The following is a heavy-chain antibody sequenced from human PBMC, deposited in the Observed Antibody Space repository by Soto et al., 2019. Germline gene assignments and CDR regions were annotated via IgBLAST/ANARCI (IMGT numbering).Heavy chain of an antibody. CDR3: ARHFRVPAAKGAPREGAFDI. Sequence: SETLSLTCTVSGGSISSYYWSWIRQPPGKGLEWIGYIYYSGSTNYNPSLKSRVTISVDTSKNQFSLKLSSVTAADTAVYYCARHFRVPAAKGAPREGAFDIWGQGTMVTVSS. D-gene: IGHD2-2*01. J-gene: IGHJ3*02. V-gene: IGHV4-59*08. CDR2: IYYSGST. CDR1: GGSISSYY.